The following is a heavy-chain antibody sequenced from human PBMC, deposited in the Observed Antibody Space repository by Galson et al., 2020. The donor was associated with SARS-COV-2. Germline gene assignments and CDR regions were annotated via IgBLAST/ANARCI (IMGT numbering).Heavy chain of an antibody. CDR1: GFTFSSYW. Sequence: GGSLRLPCAASGFTFSSYWMHWVRQTPGKGLVWVSRINSNGSSTSYADSVKGRFTISRDNAKNTLYLQMNSLRADDTAVYYCSATRAYWGQGTLVTVSS. J-gene: IGHJ4*02. CDR2: INSNGSST. CDR3: SATRAY. V-gene: IGHV3-74*01. D-gene: IGHD1-26*01.